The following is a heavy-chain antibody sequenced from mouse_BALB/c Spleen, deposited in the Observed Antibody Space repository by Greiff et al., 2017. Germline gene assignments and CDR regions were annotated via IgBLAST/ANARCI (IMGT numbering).Heavy chain of an antibody. CDR2: IDPANGNT. V-gene: IGHV14-3*02. Sequence: EVQVVESGAELVKPGASVKLSCTASGFNIKDTYMHWVKQRPEQGLEWIGRIDPANGNTKYDPKFQGKATITADTSSNTAYLQLSSLTSEDTAVYYCARCYGNYPDYWGQGTTLTVSS. CDR3: ARCYGNYPDY. J-gene: IGHJ2*01. CDR1: GFNIKDTY. D-gene: IGHD2-1*01.